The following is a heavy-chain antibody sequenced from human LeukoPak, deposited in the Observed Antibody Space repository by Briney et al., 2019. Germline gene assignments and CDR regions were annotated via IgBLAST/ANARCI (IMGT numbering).Heavy chain of an antibody. J-gene: IGHJ5*02. V-gene: IGHV3-23*01. CDR1: GFIFRTYA. CDR3: TKDQDFRLGSMYH. D-gene: IGHD7-27*01. CDR2: ITDIGDRA. Sequence: PGGSLRLSCGTSGFIFRTYAMTWVRQAPGKGLEWVSTITDIGDRAFYIDSVRGRFTISRDDSKNTLYLQMNSLRAEDTAVYYCTKDQDFRLGSMYHWGQGTLVTVSS.